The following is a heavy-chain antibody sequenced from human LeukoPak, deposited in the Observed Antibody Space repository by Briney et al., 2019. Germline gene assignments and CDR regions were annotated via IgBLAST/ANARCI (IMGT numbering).Heavy chain of an antibody. CDR1: GGTFSSYS. CDR2: IIPIFGTA. V-gene: IGHV1-69*06. CDR3: ARAGYCSSTRCYSYGMDV. D-gene: IGHD2-2*01. Sequence: SVKLSCKASGGTFSSYSISWVRQAPGQGLEWMGAIIPIFGTANYAQKFQGRVTITADKSTSTAYMELSSLRSGDTAVYYCARAGYCSSTRCYSYGMDVWGKGTTVTVSS. J-gene: IGHJ6*04.